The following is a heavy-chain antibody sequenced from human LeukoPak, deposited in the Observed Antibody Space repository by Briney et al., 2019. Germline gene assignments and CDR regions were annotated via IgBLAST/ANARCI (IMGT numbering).Heavy chain of an antibody. Sequence: ASVKVSCKASGYTFTNSAMNWVRQAPGQGLEWMGWINTNTGNPTYAQGFTGRFVFSLDTSVSTAYLQISSLETEDTAIYYCARSNNDGDYLGVGFDYWGQGALVTISS. CDR2: INTNTGNP. D-gene: IGHD4-17*01. V-gene: IGHV7-4-1*02. J-gene: IGHJ4*02. CDR3: ARSNNDGDYLGVGFDY. CDR1: GYTFTNSA.